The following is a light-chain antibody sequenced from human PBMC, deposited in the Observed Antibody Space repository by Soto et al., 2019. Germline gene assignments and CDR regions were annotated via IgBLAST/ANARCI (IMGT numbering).Light chain of an antibody. CDR1: QSLLYTDGNAY. CDR3: MQGTHWPPVT. CDR2: TVF. V-gene: IGKV2-30*01. Sequence: DVVMTQSPLSLSVTLGQPASISCRSSQSLLYTDGNAYLSWFQQRPGQSPRRLIYTVFNRDSGXPXRXXGSGSGTDFTLKISRVEAEDVGVYYCMQGTHWPPVTFGQGTKLEIK. J-gene: IGKJ2*01.